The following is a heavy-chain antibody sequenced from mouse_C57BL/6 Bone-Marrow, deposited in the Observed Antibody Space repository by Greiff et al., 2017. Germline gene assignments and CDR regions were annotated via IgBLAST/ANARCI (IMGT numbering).Heavy chain of an antibody. Sequence: QVQLQQPGTELVKPGASVKLSCKASGYTFTSYWMHWVKQRPGQGLEWIGNINPSNGGTNYNEQFKSKATLTVDKSSSTAYMQLISLTSEDSAVYYCAVYSSSFYWYFDVWGTGTTVTVS. V-gene: IGHV1-53*01. J-gene: IGHJ1*03. D-gene: IGHD1-1*01. CDR1: GYTFTSYW. CDR3: AVYSSSFYWYFDV. CDR2: INPSNGGT.